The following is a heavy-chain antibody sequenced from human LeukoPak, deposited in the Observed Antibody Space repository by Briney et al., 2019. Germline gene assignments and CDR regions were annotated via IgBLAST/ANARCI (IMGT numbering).Heavy chain of an antibody. CDR1: GYTFTSYY. D-gene: IGHD1-26*01. J-gene: IGHJ4*02. V-gene: IGHV1-46*01. CDR2: INPSSGST. CDR3: ARASTSGRRFDF. Sequence: ASVKVSCKASGYTFTSYYIHWVRQAPGQGLEWMGVINPSSGSTTYAQNFQGRVTMTRDTSTTTVYMELTSLRSEDTAVYFCARASTSGRRFDFWGQGTLVTVS.